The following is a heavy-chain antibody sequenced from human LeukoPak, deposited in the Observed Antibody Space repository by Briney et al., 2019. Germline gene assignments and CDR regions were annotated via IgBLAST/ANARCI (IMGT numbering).Heavy chain of an antibody. CDR1: GGSISSSSYY. Sequence: SETLSLTCTVSGGSISSSSYYWGWIRQPPGKGLEWIGSIYYSGSTYYNPSLKSRVTISVDTSKNQFSLKLSSVTAADTAVYYCTGVERNWFDPWGQGTLVTVSS. V-gene: IGHV4-39*01. CDR3: TGVERNWFDP. CDR2: IYYSGST. J-gene: IGHJ5*02. D-gene: IGHD6-6*01.